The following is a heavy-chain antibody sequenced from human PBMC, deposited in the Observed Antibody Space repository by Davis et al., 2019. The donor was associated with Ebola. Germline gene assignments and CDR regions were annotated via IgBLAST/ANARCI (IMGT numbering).Heavy chain of an antibody. J-gene: IGHJ6*02. CDR1: GFTFSSYG. CDR3: ARDLMVGFGELLWAYYYYGMDV. CDR2: IWYDGSNK. D-gene: IGHD3-10*01. V-gene: IGHV3-33*01. Sequence: GGSLRLSCAASGFTFSSYGMHWVRQAPGKGLEWVAVIWYDGSNKYYADSVKGRFTISRDNSKNTLYLQMNSLRAEDTAVYYCARDLMVGFGELLWAYYYYGMDVWGQGTTVTVSS.